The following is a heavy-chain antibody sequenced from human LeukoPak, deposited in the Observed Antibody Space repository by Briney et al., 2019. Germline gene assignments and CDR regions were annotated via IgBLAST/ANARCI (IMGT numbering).Heavy chain of an antibody. CDR2: TGSMGSTI. Sequence: QSGGSLRLSCSASGFSFNIYSMSWVRQSPGKGLEWIAYTGSMGSTIHYADSVKGRFTISRDNAKKSLYLQMDTLRGDDTAVYYCVCVGCRGIDYWGQGSLVSVSS. CDR3: VCVGCRGIDY. V-gene: IGHV3-48*01. J-gene: IGHJ4*02. CDR1: GFSFNIYS.